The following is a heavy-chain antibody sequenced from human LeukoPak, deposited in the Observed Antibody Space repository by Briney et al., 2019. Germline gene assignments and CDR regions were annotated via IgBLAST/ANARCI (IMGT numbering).Heavy chain of an antibody. Sequence: GGSLRLSCAASGFTFDDYAMHWVRQAPGKGLEWVSAISGSGGSTYYADSVKGRFTISRDNSKNTLYLQMDSLRAEDTAIYYCAKDIVVVPAAADAFDLWGQGTMVTVSS. CDR1: GFTFDDYA. CDR2: ISGSGGST. V-gene: IGHV3-23*01. D-gene: IGHD2-2*01. J-gene: IGHJ3*01. CDR3: AKDIVVVPAAADAFDL.